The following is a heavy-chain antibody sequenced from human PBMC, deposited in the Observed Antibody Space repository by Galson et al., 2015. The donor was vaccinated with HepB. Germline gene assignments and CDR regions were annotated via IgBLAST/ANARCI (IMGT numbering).Heavy chain of an antibody. CDR3: AKDPYLYSAQAGTMAGFDY. Sequence: SLRLSCAASGFTFSNYGMHWVRQAPGKGLEWVAVISYDGSNKYYADSVKGRFTISRDNSKNTLYLQMNSLRAEDTALYYCAKDPYLYSAQAGTMAGFDYWGQGTPVTVSS. CDR2: ISYDGSNK. V-gene: IGHV3-30*18. D-gene: IGHD6-19*01. CDR1: GFTFSNYG. J-gene: IGHJ4*02.